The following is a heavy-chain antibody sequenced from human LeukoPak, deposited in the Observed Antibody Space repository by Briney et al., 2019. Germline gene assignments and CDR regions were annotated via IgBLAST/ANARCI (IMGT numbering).Heavy chain of an antibody. Sequence: GASVKVSCKASGYTFTSYGISWVRQAPGQGLEWMGWISAYNGNTNYAQKLQGRVTMTTDTSTSTAYMELRSLRSDDTAVYDCARVPIAVAGTYYYFYGMDVWGQGTTVTVSS. J-gene: IGHJ6*02. CDR3: ARVPIAVAGTYYYFYGMDV. CDR2: ISAYNGNT. V-gene: IGHV1-18*01. CDR1: GYTFTSYG. D-gene: IGHD6-19*01.